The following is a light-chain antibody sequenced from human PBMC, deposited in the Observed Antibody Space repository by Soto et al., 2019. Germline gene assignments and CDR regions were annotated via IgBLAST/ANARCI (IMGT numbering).Light chain of an antibody. V-gene: IGLV2-14*01. CDR3: TSYTRSNTWV. Sequence: QSALTQPASVSGSLGQSITISCTGTSGDIGIYNFVSWFHQRPAKAPKLLIFEVHNWPSGVSDRFSASKSGNAASLTISGLQADDEGDYYCTSYTRSNTWVFGGGTKLTVL. CDR1: SGDIGIYNF. CDR2: EVH. J-gene: IGLJ3*02.